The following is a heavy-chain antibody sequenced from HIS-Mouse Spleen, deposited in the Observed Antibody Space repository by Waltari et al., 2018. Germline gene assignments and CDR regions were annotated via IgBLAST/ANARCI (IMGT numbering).Heavy chain of an antibody. V-gene: IGHV1-8*01. CDR1: GYTFTSYD. CDR3: ARAPRGGYYDSSGYYYVDY. CDR2: RNPNSGNT. D-gene: IGHD3-22*01. J-gene: IGHJ4*02. Sequence: QVQLVQSGAEVKKPGASVKVSCKASGYTFTSYDINWVRQATGPGLEWMVWRNPNSGNTGYAQKVQGRGPMTRNTSISTAYMGLSSLRSEDTAVYYCARAPRGGYYDSSGYYYVDYWGQGTLVTVSS.